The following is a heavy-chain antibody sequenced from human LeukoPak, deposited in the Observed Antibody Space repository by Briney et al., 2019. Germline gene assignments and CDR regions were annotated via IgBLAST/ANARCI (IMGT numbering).Heavy chain of an antibody. CDR3: ARVLKQWLVGIDYFDY. J-gene: IGHJ4*02. CDR2: INSDGSST. Sequence: GSLRLSCAASGFTFSSYWMHWVRQTPGKGLVWVSRINSDGSSTSYADSVKGRFTISRDNAKNTLYLQMNSLRAEDTAVYYCARVLKQWLVGIDYFDYWGQGTLVTVSS. V-gene: IGHV3-74*01. D-gene: IGHD6-19*01. CDR1: GFTFSSYW.